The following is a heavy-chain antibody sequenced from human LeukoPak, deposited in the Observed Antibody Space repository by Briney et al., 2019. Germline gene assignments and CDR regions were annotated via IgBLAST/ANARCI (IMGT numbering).Heavy chain of an antibody. D-gene: IGHD2-21*01. CDR2: IYYSGST. V-gene: IGHV4-39*01. J-gene: IGHJ5*02. Sequence: SETLSLTCTVSGGSISSSSYYWGWIRQPPGKGLEWIGSIYYSGSTYYNPSLKSRVTISIDTSKNQFSLNLSSVTATDTAVYYCARPLLGVVGAFDPWGQGTLVTVSS. CDR1: GGSISSSSYY. CDR3: ARPLLGVVGAFDP.